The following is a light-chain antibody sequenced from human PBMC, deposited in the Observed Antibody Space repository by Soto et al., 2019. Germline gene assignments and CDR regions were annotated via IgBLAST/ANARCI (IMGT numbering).Light chain of an antibody. J-gene: IGLJ1*01. CDR2: EVS. CDR1: SSDVGGYNY. CDR3: SSYAGSNNYV. V-gene: IGLV2-8*01. Sequence: QSVLTQPPSASGSPGQSVTISCTGTSSDVGGYNYVSWYQQHPGKAPKLMIYEVSKRPSGVPDRFSGSKSGKTASPTVSGLQAEDEADYYCSSYAGSNNYVFGTGTKVTVL.